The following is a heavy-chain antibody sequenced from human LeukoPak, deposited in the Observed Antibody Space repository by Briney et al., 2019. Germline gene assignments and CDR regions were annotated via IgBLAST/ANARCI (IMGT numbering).Heavy chain of an antibody. CDR2: ISYDGSNK. CDR3: AKDGGYCSSTSCYTYYFDY. D-gene: IGHD2-2*02. Sequence: GGSLRLSCAASGFTFSSYGMHWVRQAPGKGLEWVAAISYDGSNKYYADSVKGRFTISRDNSKNTLYLQMNSLRAEDTAVYYCAKDGGYCSSTSCYTYYFDYWGQGTLVTVSS. V-gene: IGHV3-30*18. CDR1: GFTFSSYG. J-gene: IGHJ4*02.